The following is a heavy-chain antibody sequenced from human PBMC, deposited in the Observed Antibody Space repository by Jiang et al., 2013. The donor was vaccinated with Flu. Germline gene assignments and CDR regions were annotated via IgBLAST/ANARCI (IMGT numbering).Heavy chain of an antibody. V-gene: IGHV4-59*01. D-gene: IGHD2-21*02. CDR2: IHYSGST. CDR1: AGSIRSYY. J-gene: IGHJ4*01. Sequence: LLKPSETLSLTCTVSAGSIRSYYWSWIRQPPGKGLEWIGYIHYSGSTNYNPSLRSRVTISVDKSKNQFSLRLSSVTAADTAVYYCARTYCGGDCVIDHWG. CDR3: ARTYCGGDCVIDH.